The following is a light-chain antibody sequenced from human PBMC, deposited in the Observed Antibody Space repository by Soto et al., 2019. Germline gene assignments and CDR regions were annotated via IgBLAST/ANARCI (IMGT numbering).Light chain of an antibody. Sequence: EIVLTQSPGTLSLSPGERATLYCRASQSVSDFLAWHQQKPGQAPRLLIYGASTRATGIPDRFSASGSGTEFTLTISRLEPEDFAVYYCQQYDNSPLRYTFVQGTKLEIK. J-gene: IGKJ2*01. CDR1: QSVSDF. CDR3: QQYDNSPLRYT. CDR2: GAS. V-gene: IGKV3-20*01.